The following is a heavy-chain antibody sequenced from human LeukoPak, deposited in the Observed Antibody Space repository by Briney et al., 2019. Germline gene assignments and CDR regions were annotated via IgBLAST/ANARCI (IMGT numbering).Heavy chain of an antibody. D-gene: IGHD1-26*01. CDR2: IYYSGST. V-gene: IGHV4-59*01. CDR1: GGSISSYY. CDR3: ARDLGVVGADFDI. J-gene: IGHJ3*02. Sequence: SETLSLTCTVSGGSISSYYWSWLRQPPGKGREWIGYIYYSGSTNYNPSLKSRVTISVDTSKNQFSLKLSSVTAADTAVYYCARDLGVVGADFDIWGQGTMVTVSS.